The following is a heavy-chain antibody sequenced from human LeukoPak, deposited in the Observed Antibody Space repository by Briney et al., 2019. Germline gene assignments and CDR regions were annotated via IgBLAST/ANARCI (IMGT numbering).Heavy chain of an antibody. CDR3: ARHYYGSGSYRNNWFDP. D-gene: IGHD3-10*01. V-gene: IGHV4-59*08. J-gene: IGHJ5*02. CDR1: GGSISSYY. CDR2: LYYSGST. Sequence: PSETLSLTSTVPGGSISSYYWSWIRQPPGKGLEWVGHLYYSGSTNYNPSLKSRVTISIDTSKNQFSLKLSSVTAADTAVYYCARHYYGSGSYRNNWFDPWGQGTLVTVSS.